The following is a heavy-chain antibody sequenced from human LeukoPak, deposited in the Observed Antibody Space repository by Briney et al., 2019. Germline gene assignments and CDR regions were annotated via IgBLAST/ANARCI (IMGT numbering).Heavy chain of an antibody. D-gene: IGHD6-13*01. CDR3: ARDGQAGSRTQSDY. Sequence: SVKVSCKASGGTFSSYAISWVRQAPGQGLEWMGRIIPILGIANYAQKFRGRVTITADKSTSTAYMELSSLRSEDTAMYYCARDGQAGSRTQSDYWGQGTLVTVSS. CDR2: IIPILGIA. V-gene: IGHV1-69*04. CDR1: GGTFSSYA. J-gene: IGHJ4*02.